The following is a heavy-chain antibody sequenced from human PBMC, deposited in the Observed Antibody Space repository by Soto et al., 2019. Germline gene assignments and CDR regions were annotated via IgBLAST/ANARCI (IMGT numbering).Heavy chain of an antibody. CDR2: ISISSSTI. CDR1: GFTFSTYS. CDR3: AREGDSSGWYNWFDP. D-gene: IGHD3-22*01. J-gene: IGHJ5*02. V-gene: IGHV3-48*01. Sequence: AGSLRLSCAASGFTFSTYSMNWVRQAPGKGLEWVSYISISSSTIYYADSVKGRFTISGDNAKNSLYLQMNSLRAEDTTVYYCAREGDSSGWYNWFDPWGRGTLVTVSS.